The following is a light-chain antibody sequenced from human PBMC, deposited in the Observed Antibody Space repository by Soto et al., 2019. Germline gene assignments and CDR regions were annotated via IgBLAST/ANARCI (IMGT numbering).Light chain of an antibody. CDR3: QQYSNWPPLT. V-gene: IGKV3-15*01. CDR1: QSVNNN. Sequence: VMTQSPATLSVSSGERATLSCRASQSVNNNLAWYQHKPGQAPRLLLYGASTRAAGVPARFSGSGSGTEFTLTISSLQSEDFAVYYCQQYSNWPPLTFGGGTKVEIK. J-gene: IGKJ4*01. CDR2: GAS.